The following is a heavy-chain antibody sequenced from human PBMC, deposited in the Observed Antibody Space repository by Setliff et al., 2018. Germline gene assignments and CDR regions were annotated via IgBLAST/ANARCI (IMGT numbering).Heavy chain of an antibody. CDR2: IYDSGKT. V-gene: IGHV4-31*11. D-gene: IGHD2-2*01. J-gene: IGHJ4*02. CDR1: GGSISTDPYF. Sequence: KPSETLSLTCAVSGGSISTDPYFWTWIRQHPVKGLEWIGYIYDSGKTYYNPSLKSRVSISVDTSKNQFSLKLNSVTAADTGVYYCASCRYQVPYNYWGQGTLVTVSS. CDR3: ASCRYQVPYNY.